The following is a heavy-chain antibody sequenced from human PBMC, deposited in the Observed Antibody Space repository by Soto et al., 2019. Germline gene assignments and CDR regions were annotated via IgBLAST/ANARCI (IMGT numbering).Heavy chain of an antibody. Sequence: GESLKISCKGSGYSFTSYWIGWVRQMPGKGLEWMGIIYPGDSDTRCSPSFQGQVTISADKSISTAYLQWSSLKASDTAMYYCARHAHSFYDFWSGYYTRGDYYYYYGMDVWGQGTTVTVSS. D-gene: IGHD3-3*01. CDR1: GYSFTSYW. CDR2: IYPGDSDT. J-gene: IGHJ6*02. CDR3: ARHAHSFYDFWSGYYTRGDYYYYYGMDV. V-gene: IGHV5-51*01.